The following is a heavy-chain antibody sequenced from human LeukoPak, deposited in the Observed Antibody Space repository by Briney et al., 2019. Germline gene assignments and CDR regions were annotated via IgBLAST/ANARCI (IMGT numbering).Heavy chain of an antibody. D-gene: IGHD2-2*01. Sequence: PGGSLSLSCVASGFTFSSYSMSWVRQAPGKGLEWVSSISSSSSYIYYADSVKGRFTISRDNAKNSLYLQMNSLRAEDTAVYYCARGDRDLYCSSTSCYPVLGGQGTLVTVSS. CDR1: GFTFSSYS. J-gene: IGHJ4*02. V-gene: IGHV3-21*01. CDR2: ISSSSSYI. CDR3: ARGDRDLYCSSTSCYPVL.